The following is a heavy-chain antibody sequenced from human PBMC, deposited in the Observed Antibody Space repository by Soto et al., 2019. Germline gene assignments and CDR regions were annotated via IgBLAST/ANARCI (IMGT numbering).Heavy chain of an antibody. CDR2: VGGSDDDK. J-gene: IGHJ3*02. Sequence: EVQLLESGGGVVQPGGSLRLSCAASGFTFSDYAMSWVRQTPGKGLQWVSGVGGSDDDKHYADSVRGRFIVSRDNSKNTLYLQMNSLRADDTAIYYCAKDATSFNGGWDHFDMWGQGTEVTVSS. CDR3: AKDATSFNGGWDHFDM. D-gene: IGHD4-17*01. V-gene: IGHV3-23*01. CDR1: GFTFSDYA.